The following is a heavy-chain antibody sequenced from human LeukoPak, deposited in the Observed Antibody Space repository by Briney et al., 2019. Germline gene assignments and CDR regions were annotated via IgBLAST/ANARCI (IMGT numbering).Heavy chain of an antibody. D-gene: IGHD2-15*01. J-gene: IGHJ4*02. V-gene: IGHV4-39*01. Sequence: SETLSLTCTVSGGSISSSSYYWGWIRQPPGKGLEWIGSIYYSGSTYYNPSLKSRVTISVDTPKNQFSLKLSSVTAADTAVYYCARHVSGGSCYFDYWGQGTLVTVSS. CDR2: IYYSGST. CDR1: GGSISSSSYY. CDR3: ARHVSGGSCYFDY.